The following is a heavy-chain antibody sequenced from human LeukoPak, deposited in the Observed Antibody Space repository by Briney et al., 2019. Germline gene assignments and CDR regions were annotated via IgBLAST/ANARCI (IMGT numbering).Heavy chain of an antibody. V-gene: IGHV4-59*12. D-gene: IGHD6-19*01. CDR1: GGSISSYY. J-gene: IGHJ4*02. CDR2: IYYSGST. CDR3: ARGHLGIAARRWYSSGWFDY. Sequence: SETLSLTCTVSGGSISSYYWSWIRQPPGKGLEWIGYIYYSGSTNYSPSLKSRVTISVDTSKNQFSLKLSSVTAADTAVYYCARGHLGIAARRWYSSGWFDYWGQGTLVTVSS.